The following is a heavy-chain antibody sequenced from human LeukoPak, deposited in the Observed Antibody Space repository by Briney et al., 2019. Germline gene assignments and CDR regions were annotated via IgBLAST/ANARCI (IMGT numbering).Heavy chain of an antibody. J-gene: IGHJ5*02. D-gene: IGHD1-26*01. CDR3: AREWDGASVWFDP. V-gene: IGHV4-4*07. CDR2: IYVSGTT. CDR1: GVSISSYY. Sequence: PSETLSLTCTVSGVSISSYYWSWIRQSAGKGLEWIGRIYVSGTTNYNPSPESRVTMSVDTSKNQFSLKLTSVTAADTAVYYCAREWDGASVWFDPWGQGTLVTVSS.